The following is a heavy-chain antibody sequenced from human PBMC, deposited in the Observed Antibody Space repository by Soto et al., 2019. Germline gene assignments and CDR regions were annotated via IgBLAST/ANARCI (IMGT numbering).Heavy chain of an antibody. D-gene: IGHD7-27*01. CDR2: ITSTSSSI. V-gene: IGHV3-48*01. J-gene: IGHJ4*02. CDR3: ARDLNWGFDY. CDR1: GFTYRSHN. Sequence: EVPLVESGGGLVQPGGSLRLSCAASGFTYRSHNMNWVRQAPGKGLEWIAYITSTSSSIYYADSVKGRFTISRDNAKNSLYLPMTSLSAEDTAVYYCARDLNWGFDYWGQGTLVTVSS.